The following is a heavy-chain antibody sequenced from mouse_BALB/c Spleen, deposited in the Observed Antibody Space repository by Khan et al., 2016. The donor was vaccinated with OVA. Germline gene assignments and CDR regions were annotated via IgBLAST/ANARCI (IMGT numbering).Heavy chain of an antibody. D-gene: IGHD2-1*01. Sequence: VQLKQSGPGLVKPSQSLALTCTVSGSSIPSDYAWNWIRQFPGSKLEWMGYIRNRGNTSYNPSLKSRITITRDTSKNQFFLQLNSVTTEDTATYYCARDGNWYFDVWGAGTTVTGSS. J-gene: IGHJ1*01. V-gene: IGHV3-2*02. CDR1: GSSIPSDYA. CDR2: IRNRGNT. CDR3: ARDGNWYFDV.